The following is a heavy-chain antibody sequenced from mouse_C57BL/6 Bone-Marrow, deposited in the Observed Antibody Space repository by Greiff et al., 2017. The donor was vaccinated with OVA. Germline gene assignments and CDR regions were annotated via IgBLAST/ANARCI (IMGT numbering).Heavy chain of an antibody. Sequence: VKLMETGGGLVRPGNSLKLSCVTSGFTFSNYRMHWLRQPPGKRLEWIAVITVKSDNYGATYAESVKGRFAISSDDSKSSVYLEMNRLREEDTATYFCSGGYDWYFDVWGTGTTVTVSS. CDR1: GFTFSNYR. CDR3: SGGYDWYFDV. CDR2: ITVKSDNYGA. J-gene: IGHJ1*03. D-gene: IGHD2-2*01. V-gene: IGHV13-2*01.